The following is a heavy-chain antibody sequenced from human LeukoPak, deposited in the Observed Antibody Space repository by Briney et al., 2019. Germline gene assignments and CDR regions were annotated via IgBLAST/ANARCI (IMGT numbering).Heavy chain of an antibody. V-gene: IGHV1-46*01. CDR2: INPSGGST. CDR3: ARDSHHLAGDRRYQLLWPSYALDP. D-gene: IGHD2-2*01. J-gene: IGHJ5*02. CDR1: GYTFTSYY. Sequence: ASVKVSCKASGYTFTSYYMHWVRQAPGQGLEWMGIINPSGGSTSYAQKFQGRVTMTRDTSTSTVYMELSSLRSEDTAVYYCARDSHHLAGDRRYQLLWPSYALDPWGQGTLVTVSS.